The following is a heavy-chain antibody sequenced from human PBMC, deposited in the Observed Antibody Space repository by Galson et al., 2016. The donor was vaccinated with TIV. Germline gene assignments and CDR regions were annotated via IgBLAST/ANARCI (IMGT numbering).Heavy chain of an antibody. J-gene: IGHJ1*01. CDR2: TYYRSKWYN. D-gene: IGHD1-26*01. CDR1: GDSVSSNSA. Sequence: CAISGDSVSSNSAWNWIRQSPSRGLEWLGRTYYRSKWYNDYALSVKSRITINPDTSKNQFSLQLNSMTPEDTAVYYCAWSGWEPSYFQHWGQGTLGIVSS. CDR3: AWSGWEPSYFQH. V-gene: IGHV6-1*01.